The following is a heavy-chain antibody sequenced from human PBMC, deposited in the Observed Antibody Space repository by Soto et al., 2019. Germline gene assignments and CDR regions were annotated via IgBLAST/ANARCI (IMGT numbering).Heavy chain of an antibody. V-gene: IGHV1-69*01. CDR2: IIPIFGPA. CDR1: GGTFSSHA. D-gene: IGHD5-18*01. Sequence: QVLLVQSGAEVKKPGSSVKVSCKASGGTFSSHAITWVRQAPGQGLEWMGGIIPIFGPANYAQKFQGRVTITAVESTITAYMDLVSLRSEDTAVYYCGCPSGYTSGDYGLDVWGQGTTVTVSS. J-gene: IGHJ6*02. CDR3: GCPSGYTSGDYGLDV.